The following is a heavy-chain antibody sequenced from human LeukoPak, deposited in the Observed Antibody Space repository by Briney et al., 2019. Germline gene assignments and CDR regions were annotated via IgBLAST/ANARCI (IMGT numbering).Heavy chain of an antibody. J-gene: IGHJ4*02. CDR2: IRPEGTTT. Sequence: GGSLRLSCAASGFTFSTYWMHWVRQAPGKGLVWVSRIRPEGTTTAYADSVKGRFTISRDNAKNTLFLQMDSLSAEDTAVYYCARDLDWILFDYWGQGTLVTVSS. CDR3: ARDLDWILFDY. V-gene: IGHV3-74*03. CDR1: GFTFSTYW. D-gene: IGHD3-9*01.